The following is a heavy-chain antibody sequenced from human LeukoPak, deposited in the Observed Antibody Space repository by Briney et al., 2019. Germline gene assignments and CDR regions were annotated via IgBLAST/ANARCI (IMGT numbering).Heavy chain of an antibody. CDR2: ISAYNGNT. CDR1: GYTSTSYG. J-gene: IGHJ2*01. CDR3: ARRLDYDSSGYYNWYFDL. D-gene: IGHD3-22*01. Sequence: ASVKVSCKASGYTSTSYGISWVRQAPGQGLEWMGWISAYNGNTNYAQKLQGRVTMTTDTSTSTAYTELRSLRSDDTAVYYCARRLDYDSSGYYNWYFDLWGRGTLVTVSS. V-gene: IGHV1-18*01.